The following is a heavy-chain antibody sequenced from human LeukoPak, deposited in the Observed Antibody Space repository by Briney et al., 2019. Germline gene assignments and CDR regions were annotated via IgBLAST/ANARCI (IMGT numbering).Heavy chain of an antibody. Sequence: PGGSLRLSCAASGFTFSNAWMSWVRQAPGKGLEWVGRIKSKTDGGTTDYAAPVKGRFTISRDDSKNTLYLQTNSLKTEDTAVYYCTTGLTRYSSGWYPSMDFDYWGQGTLVTVSS. CDR2: IKSKTDGGTT. CDR1: GFTFSNAW. D-gene: IGHD6-19*01. CDR3: TTGLTRYSSGWYPSMDFDY. V-gene: IGHV3-15*01. J-gene: IGHJ4*02.